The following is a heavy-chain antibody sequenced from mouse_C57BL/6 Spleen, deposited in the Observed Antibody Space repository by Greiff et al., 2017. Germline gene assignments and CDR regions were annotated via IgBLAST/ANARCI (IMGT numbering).Heavy chain of an antibody. D-gene: IGHD2-3*01. J-gene: IGHJ3*01. Sequence: EVHLVESGGGLVKPGGSLKLSCAASGFTFSSYAMSWVRQTPEKRLEWVATISDGGSYTYYPDNVKGRVTISIDKAKNNLYLQMSQLKSEDTAMYYCERDDGYCGAGFAYWGQGTLVTVSA. CDR2: ISDGGSYT. V-gene: IGHV5-4*01. CDR3: ERDDGYCGAGFAY. CDR1: GFTFSSYA.